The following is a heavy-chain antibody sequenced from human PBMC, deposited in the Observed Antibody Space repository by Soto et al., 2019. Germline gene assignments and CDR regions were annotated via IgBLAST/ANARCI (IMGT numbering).Heavy chain of an antibody. CDR1: GASIRRFD. J-gene: IGHJ5*02. CDR3: VRDGTKTLRDWFDP. Sequence: SETLSLTCTVSGASIRRFDWSWIRKSAGKGLEWIGRIYATGTTDYNPSLKSRVMMSVDTSKKQFSLKLRSVTAADTAVYYCVRDGTKTLRDWFDPWGQGISVTVS. V-gene: IGHV4-4*07. CDR2: IYATGTT. D-gene: IGHD1-1*01.